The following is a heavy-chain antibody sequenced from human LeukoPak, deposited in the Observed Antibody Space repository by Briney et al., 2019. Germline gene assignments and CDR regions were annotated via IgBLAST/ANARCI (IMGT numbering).Heavy chain of an antibody. CDR3: ARADYSSSAGGFDY. CDR1: GGSFSGYY. J-gene: IGHJ4*02. CDR2: INHSGST. Sequence: SETLSLTCAVYGGSFSGYYWSWIRQPPGKGLEWIGEINHSGSTNYNPSLKSRVTISVDTSKNQFSLKLSSVTAADTAVYYCARADYSSSAGGFDYWGQGTLVTVSS. D-gene: IGHD6-6*01. V-gene: IGHV4-34*01.